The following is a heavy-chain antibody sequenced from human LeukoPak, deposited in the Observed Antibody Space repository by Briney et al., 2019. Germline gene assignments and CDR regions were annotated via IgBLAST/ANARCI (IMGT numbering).Heavy chain of an antibody. CDR1: GLSFSSFG. CDR2: ISYDGSNT. CDR3: AKDGPYYYGSGRPNVHYYYYGMVG. D-gene: IGHD3-10*01. V-gene: IGHV3-30*18. J-gene: IGHJ6*04. Sequence: GGSLRLSCAAPGLSFSSFGMHWVRQAPGKGLEWVTVISYDGSNTYYADSVKGRFTISRDNSKKTLYLQMNSLRAEDTAVYYCAKDGPYYYGSGRPNVHYYYYGMVGWGKGTTVTVSS.